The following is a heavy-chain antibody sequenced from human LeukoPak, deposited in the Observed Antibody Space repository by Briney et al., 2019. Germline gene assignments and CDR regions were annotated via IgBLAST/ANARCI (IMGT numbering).Heavy chain of an antibody. CDR3: AKSLHDSTTFWSEFRGFDV. J-gene: IGHJ3*01. V-gene: IGHV3-23*01. D-gene: IGHD2/OR15-2a*01. Sequence: GGSLRLSCTASGIPFWRHAMNWARQAPGKGLEWVSGIYGAATATYYADSVKGRFTISRDNSKNTLWLQMNSLRAEDTAVYYCAKSLHDSTTFWSEFRGFDVWGQGTMVTVSS. CDR1: GIPFWRHA. CDR2: IYGAATAT.